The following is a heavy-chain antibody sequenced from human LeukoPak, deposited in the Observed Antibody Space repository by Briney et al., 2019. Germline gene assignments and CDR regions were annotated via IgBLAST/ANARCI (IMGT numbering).Heavy chain of an antibody. CDR1: GFTFSNYA. V-gene: IGHV3-23*01. D-gene: IGHD2-2*01. J-gene: IGHJ5*02. CDR3: AKGGGVVVPAAMNWFDP. Sequence: GGSLRLSCAASGFTFSNYAMNWVRQPPGKGLEWVSAMSGSDYYTDYADSVKGRFTISRDNSKNTLYLQMNSLRAEDTAVYYCAKGGGVVVPAAMNWFDPWGQGTLVTVSS. CDR2: MSGSDYYT.